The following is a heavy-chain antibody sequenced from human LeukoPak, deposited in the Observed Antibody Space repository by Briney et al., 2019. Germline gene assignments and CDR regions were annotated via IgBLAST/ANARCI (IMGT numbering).Heavy chain of an antibody. V-gene: IGHV4-34*01. CDR3: ARGFCRPHQSRDRTPQPYYMDV. CDR1: GGSFSGYY. D-gene: IGHD1-14*01. J-gene: IGHJ6*03. Sequence: PSEALSLTCAGYGGSFSGYYWSWIRQPPGKGLEWIGEMNHSGSTNYNPSLKSRVTISVDTSKNQFSLKLSSVTAADTAVYYCARGFCRPHQSRDRTPQPYYMDVWGKGTTVTVSS. CDR2: MNHSGST.